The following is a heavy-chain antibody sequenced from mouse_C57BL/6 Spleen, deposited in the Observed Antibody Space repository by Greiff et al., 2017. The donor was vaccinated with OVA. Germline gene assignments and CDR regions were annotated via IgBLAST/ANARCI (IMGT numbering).Heavy chain of an antibody. CDR3: ARDPVNYYAMDY. V-gene: IGHV5-4*01. CDR2: ISDGGSYT. CDR1: GFTFSSYA. Sequence: EVQGVESGGGLVKPGGSLKLSCAASGFTFSSYAMSWVRQTPEKRLEWVATISDGGSYTYYPDNVKGRFTISRDNAKNNLYLQMSHLKSEDTAMYYCARDPVNYYAMDYWGQGTSVTVSS. J-gene: IGHJ4*01.